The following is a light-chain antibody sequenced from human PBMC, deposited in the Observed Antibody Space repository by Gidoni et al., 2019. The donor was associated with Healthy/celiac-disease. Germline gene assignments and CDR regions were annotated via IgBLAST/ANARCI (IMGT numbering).Light chain of an antibody. CDR3: AAWDDSLNAVV. CDR2: SNN. V-gene: IGLV1-44*01. CDR1: SSNIGSNT. Sequence: QSVLTPPPSASGTPGQRVTISCSGSSSNIGSNTVNWYQQLPGTAPKLLIYSNNQRPSGVPDRFSGSKSVPSASLTISGLQSEDDADYYCAAWDDSLNAVVFGGGTKLTVL. J-gene: IGLJ2*01.